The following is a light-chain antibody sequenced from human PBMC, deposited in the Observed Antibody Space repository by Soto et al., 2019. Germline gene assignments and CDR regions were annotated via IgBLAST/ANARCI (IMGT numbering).Light chain of an antibody. J-gene: IGKJ1*01. CDR1: QSVSSN. V-gene: IGKV3-15*01. Sequence: EIVMTQSPATLSVSPGERTTLSCSASQSVSSNLAWYQQKPGQAPRLLIYGASTRATGFPARFSGSGSGTEFTLTISSLQSEDFAVYYCEQYNNGPMTFGQGTKVDIK. CDR3: EQYNNGPMT. CDR2: GAS.